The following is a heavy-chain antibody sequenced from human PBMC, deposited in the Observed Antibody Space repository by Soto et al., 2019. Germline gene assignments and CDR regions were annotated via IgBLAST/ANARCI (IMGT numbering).Heavy chain of an antibody. CDR1: GGSIRSGGYF. Sequence: QVQLQESGPGLVKPSQTLSLTCIVSGGSIRSGGYFWSWVRQHPGKGLAWIVNIYYNSGSTYYTPALNRRVSISVDASKNQCSLVVSPVTAADTAVYFCTRDKTLPYRSSTGKGYFGMDAWCQGTTVSVS. J-gene: IGHJ6*02. CDR3: TRDKTLPYRSSTGKGYFGMDA. V-gene: IGHV4-31*03. CDR2: IYYNSGST. D-gene: IGHD1-26*01.